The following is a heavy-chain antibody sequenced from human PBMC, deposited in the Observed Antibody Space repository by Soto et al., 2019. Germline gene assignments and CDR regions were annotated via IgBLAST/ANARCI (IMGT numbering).Heavy chain of an antibody. V-gene: IGHV4-59*01. Sequence: QVQLQESGPGLVKPSETLSLTCTVSGGSIISGYWSWIRQPPGKGLEWIGYISYSGNTNYNPSRKSRVTMSVDTPKNQFSLRLSSVTTADTAVYYCAGLRGYAGSPIDYWGQGTLVTVSS. CDR1: GGSIISGY. D-gene: IGHD2-15*01. CDR2: ISYSGNT. CDR3: AGLRGYAGSPIDY. J-gene: IGHJ4*02.